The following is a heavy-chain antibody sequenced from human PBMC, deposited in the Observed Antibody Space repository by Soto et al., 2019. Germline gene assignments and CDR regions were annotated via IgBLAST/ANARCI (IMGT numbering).Heavy chain of an antibody. J-gene: IGHJ3*02. CDR3: ARGEGYSSSLPEGAFDI. D-gene: IGHD6-6*01. V-gene: IGHV1-2*04. CDR1: GYTFTGYY. Sequence: ASVKVSCKASGYTFTGYYMHWVRQAPGQGLEWMGWINPNSGGTNYAQKFQGWVTMTRDTSISTAYMELSRLRSDDTAVYYGARGEGYSSSLPEGAFDIWGQGTMVTVSS. CDR2: INPNSGGT.